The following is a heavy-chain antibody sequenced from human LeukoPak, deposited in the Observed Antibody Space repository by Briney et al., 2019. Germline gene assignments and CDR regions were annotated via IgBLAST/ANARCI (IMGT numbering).Heavy chain of an antibody. Sequence: GGSLRLSCAASGFTFSSYEMNWVRQAPGKGLEWVSYISSSGSTIYYADSVKGRFTISRDNAKNLLYLQMNSLRAEDTAVYYCARRGAYYYYGMDVWGQGTTVTVSS. D-gene: IGHD3-10*01. CDR2: ISSSGSTI. V-gene: IGHV3-48*03. CDR3: ARRGAYYYYGMDV. CDR1: GFTFSSYE. J-gene: IGHJ6*02.